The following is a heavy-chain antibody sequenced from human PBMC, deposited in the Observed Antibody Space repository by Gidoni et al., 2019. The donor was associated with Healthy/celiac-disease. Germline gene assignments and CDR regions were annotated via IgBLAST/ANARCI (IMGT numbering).Heavy chain of an antibody. CDR1: GFTFSSYS. D-gene: IGHD6-6*01. Sequence: EVQLLESGGGLVKPGGSLRLSCSASGFTFSSYSMNWVRQAPGKGLEWVSSISSSSSYIYYADSVKGRVTISRDNAKNSLYLQMNSLRAEDTAVYYCARDRRGYSSSSDYWGQGTLVTVSS. CDR3: ARDRRGYSSSSDY. V-gene: IGHV3-21*01. CDR2: ISSSSSYI. J-gene: IGHJ4*02.